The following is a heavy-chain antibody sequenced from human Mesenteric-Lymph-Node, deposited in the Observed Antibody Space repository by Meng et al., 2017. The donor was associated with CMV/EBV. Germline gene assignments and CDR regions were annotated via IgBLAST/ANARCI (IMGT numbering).Heavy chain of an antibody. D-gene: IGHD2-2*01. CDR1: GGSISSSSYN. V-gene: IGHV4-39*07. J-gene: IGHJ6*02. CDR2: IFYSGST. CDR3: ARLGYCSSTSCQEGGYYYYGMDV. Sequence: ESLKISCAVSGGSISSSSYNWGWIRQPPGKGLEWIGSIFYSGSTYYNPSLKSRVTITLDTSKNQFSLKLSSMTAADTAVYYCARLGYCSSTSCQEGGYYYYGMDVWGQGTTVTVSS.